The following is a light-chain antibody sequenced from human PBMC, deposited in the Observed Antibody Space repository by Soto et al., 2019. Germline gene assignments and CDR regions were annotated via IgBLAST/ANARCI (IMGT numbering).Light chain of an antibody. V-gene: IGKV1-9*01. Sequence: DIQLTQSPSFLSASVGDRVTITCRASQGISSYLAWYQQKPGKAPKLLIYAASTLQGGVPSRFSGSGSGTEFTLTISSLQPEDFATYYCQPLDSYSTFGQGTRLEIK. J-gene: IGKJ5*01. CDR3: QPLDSYST. CDR2: AAS. CDR1: QGISSY.